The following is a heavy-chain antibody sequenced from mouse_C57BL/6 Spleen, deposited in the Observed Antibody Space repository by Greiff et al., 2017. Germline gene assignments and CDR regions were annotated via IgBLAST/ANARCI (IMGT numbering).Heavy chain of an antibody. CDR2: INPSSGYT. V-gene: IGHV1-4*01. D-gene: IGHD1-1*02. CDR1: GYTFTSYT. CDR3: ARYYLMDCYAMDY. Sequence: QVQLQQSGAELARPGASVKMSCTASGYTFTSYTMHWVKQRPGQGLEWIGYINPSSGYTKYNQKFKDKATLTADKTSSTAYMQLISLTSEDSAVYYCARYYLMDCYAMDYWGQGTSVTVSS. J-gene: IGHJ4*01.